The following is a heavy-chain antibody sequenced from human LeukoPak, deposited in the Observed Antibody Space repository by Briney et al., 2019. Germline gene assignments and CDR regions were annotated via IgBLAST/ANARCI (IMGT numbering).Heavy chain of an antibody. CDR3: AVERNWFDP. Sequence: GGSPRLSCAASGFTFSSYRMNWVRQAPGKGLEWVSYISSSSSTIYYADSVKGRFTISRDNAKNSLYLQMNSLRAEDTAVYYCAVERNWFDPWGQGTLVTVSS. CDR2: ISSSSSTI. V-gene: IGHV3-48*04. J-gene: IGHJ5*02. CDR1: GFTFSSYR.